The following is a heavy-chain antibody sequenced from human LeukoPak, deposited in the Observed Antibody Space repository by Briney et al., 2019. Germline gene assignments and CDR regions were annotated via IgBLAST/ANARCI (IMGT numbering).Heavy chain of an antibody. CDR1: GFTFGDYA. CDR3: TRQDYGGEFDY. J-gene: IGHJ4*02. CDR2: IRSKAYGGTT. Sequence: PGGSLRLSCTASGFTFGDYAMSWFRQAPGKGLEWVGFIRSKAYGGTTEYAASVKGRFTISRDDSKSIAYLQMNSLKTEDTAVYYCTRQDYGGEFDYWGQGTLVTVSS. D-gene: IGHD4-23*01. V-gene: IGHV3-49*03.